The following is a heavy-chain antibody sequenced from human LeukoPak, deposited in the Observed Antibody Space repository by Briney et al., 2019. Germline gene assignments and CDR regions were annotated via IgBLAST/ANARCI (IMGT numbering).Heavy chain of an antibody. CDR3: ARGRATVTTHWVDP. J-gene: IGHJ5*02. D-gene: IGHD4-11*01. Sequence: ASVKVSCKASGYPFSNYDINWVRQATGQGLEWMGWMNPNSGNTDYAQKFQGRVTITRNTSISTAYMELNGLRSEDTAVYYCARGRATVTTHWVDPWGQGTLVTVSS. CDR2: MNPNSGNT. CDR1: GYPFSNYD. V-gene: IGHV1-8*03.